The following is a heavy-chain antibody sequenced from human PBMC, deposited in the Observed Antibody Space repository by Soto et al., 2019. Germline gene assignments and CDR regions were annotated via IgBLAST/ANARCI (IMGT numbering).Heavy chain of an antibody. J-gene: IGHJ6*02. D-gene: IGHD6-6*01. CDR1: GYTFTGYY. Sequence: GASVKVSCKASGYTFTGYYMHWVRQAPGQGLEWMGWINPNSGGTNYAQKFQGWVTMTRDTSISTAYMELSRLRSDDTAVYYCARDLKGSSASSYYGMDVWGQGTTVTVSS. V-gene: IGHV1-2*04. CDR2: INPNSGGT. CDR3: ARDLKGSSASSYYGMDV.